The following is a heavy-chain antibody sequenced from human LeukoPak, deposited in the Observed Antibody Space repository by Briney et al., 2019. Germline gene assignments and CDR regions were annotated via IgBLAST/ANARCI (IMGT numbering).Heavy chain of an antibody. CDR1: GGSISSYY. J-gene: IGHJ6*03. CDR2: IYYSGST. D-gene: IGHD2-15*01. CDR3: ARRDCSGGSCYSSSYYYYYYYMDV. Sequence: SETLSLTCTVSGGSISSYYWSWIRQPPGKGLEWIGYIYYSGSTNYNPSLKSRVTISVDTSKNQFSLKLSSVTAADTAVYYCARRDCSGGSCYSSSYYYYYYYMDVWGKGTTVTVSS. V-gene: IGHV4-59*08.